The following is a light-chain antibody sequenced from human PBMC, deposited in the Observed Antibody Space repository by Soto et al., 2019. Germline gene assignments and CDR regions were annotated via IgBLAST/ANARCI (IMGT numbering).Light chain of an antibody. CDR2: EVS. Sequence: QSALTQPASVSGSPGQSITISCTGTSSDVGGYNYVSWYQQHPGKAPKLMIYEVSNRPSGVSNRFSGSKSGNTASLTISGLQAEDEADSYCSSYTSSSNYVFGTGTKLTVL. V-gene: IGLV2-14*01. CDR1: SSDVGGYNY. CDR3: SSYTSSSNYV. J-gene: IGLJ1*01.